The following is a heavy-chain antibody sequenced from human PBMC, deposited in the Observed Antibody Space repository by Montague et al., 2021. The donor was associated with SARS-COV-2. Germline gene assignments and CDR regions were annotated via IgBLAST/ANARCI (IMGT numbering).Heavy chain of an antibody. CDR2: ISASGTDI. J-gene: IGHJ6*02. CDR1: GFTFTDYF. CDR3: ARDIHTSSREGVDV. V-gene: IGHV3-11*01. D-gene: IGHD6-13*01. Sequence: LSCAASGFTFTDYFMFWSRQAPGKGLEWISYISASGTDIYYADSVKGRFTISRDNAKNSLYLQMNSLRAEDTAVYYCARDIHTSSREGVDVWGQGTTVTVSS.